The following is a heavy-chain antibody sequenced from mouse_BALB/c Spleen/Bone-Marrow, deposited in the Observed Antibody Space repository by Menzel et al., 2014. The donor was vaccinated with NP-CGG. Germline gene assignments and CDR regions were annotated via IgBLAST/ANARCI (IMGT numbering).Heavy chain of an antibody. CDR3: NAEHGNYHYFDY. V-gene: IGHV14-4*02. J-gene: IGHJ2*01. CDR1: GFNIKDYY. CDR2: FDPGNGDT. D-gene: IGHD6-1*01. Sequence: EVMLVESGAELVRSGASVKLSCTASGFNIKDYYMHWVKQRPEQGLEWIGWFDPGNGDTEYAPKFQGKATMTADTSSNTAYLQLSSLTSEDTAVYYCNAEHGNYHYFDYWGQGTTLTVSS.